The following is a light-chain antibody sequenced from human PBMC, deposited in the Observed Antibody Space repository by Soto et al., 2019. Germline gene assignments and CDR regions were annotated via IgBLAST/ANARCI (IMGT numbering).Light chain of an antibody. CDR1: QSVSNNY. J-gene: IGKJ2*01. CDR2: GSS. V-gene: IGKV3-20*01. CDR3: QQYGSSPPYT. Sequence: EVVLTQSPGTLSLSPGERATLSCRASQSVSNNYFAWYQQKPGQAPRLLIFGSSGRTTGTPDRFSGSGSGTDFTLTISRLEPEDFAVYYCQQYGSSPPYTFGQGTKLEIK.